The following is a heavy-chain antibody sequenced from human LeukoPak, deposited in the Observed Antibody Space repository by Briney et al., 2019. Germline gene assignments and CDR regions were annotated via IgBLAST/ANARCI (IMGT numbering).Heavy chain of an antibody. J-gene: IGHJ5*02. CDR3: AKDSKVAAGKNH. D-gene: IGHD6-13*01. CDR2: IRYDGSNK. V-gene: IGHV3-30*02. CDR1: GFTFSSYG. Sequence: GGSLRLSCAASGFTFSSYGMHWVRQAPGKGLEWVAFIRYDGSNKYYADSVKGRFTISRDNSKNTLYLQMNSLRAEGTAVYYCAKDSKVAAGKNHWGQGTLVTVSS.